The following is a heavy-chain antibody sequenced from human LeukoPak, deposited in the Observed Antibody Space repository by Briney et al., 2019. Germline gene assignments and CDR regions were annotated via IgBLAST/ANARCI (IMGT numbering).Heavy chain of an antibody. V-gene: IGHV1-46*01. D-gene: IGHD2-15*01. CDR3: ARDPGVVVAFNWFDP. Sequence: GASVKVSCKASGYTFTSYYMHWVRQAPGQGLEWMGIINPSGGSTSYAQKFQDRVTMTRDTSTSTVYMELSSLRSEDTAVYYCARDPGVVVAFNWFDPWGQGTLVTVSS. J-gene: IGHJ5*02. CDR1: GYTFTSYY. CDR2: INPSGGST.